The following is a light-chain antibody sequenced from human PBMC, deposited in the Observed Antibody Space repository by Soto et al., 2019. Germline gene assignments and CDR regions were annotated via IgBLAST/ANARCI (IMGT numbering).Light chain of an antibody. CDR3: QQYGSSPLFT. Sequence: EIVLTQSPGTLSLSPGERATLSCRASQSVSSSYLAWYQQKPGQAPRLLIYGASSRETGIPDRFSGSGSGTEFTLTISRLEPEDFAVYYCQQYGSSPLFTFGPGTKVDIK. CDR2: GAS. J-gene: IGKJ3*01. CDR1: QSVSSSY. V-gene: IGKV3-20*01.